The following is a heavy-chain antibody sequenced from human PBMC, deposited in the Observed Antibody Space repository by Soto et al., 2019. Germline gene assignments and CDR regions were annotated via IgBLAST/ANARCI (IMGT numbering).Heavy chain of an antibody. CDR3: ARWTTYDFWSGRAPFDP. CDR2: MNPNSGNT. D-gene: IGHD3-3*01. V-gene: IGHV1-8*01. Sequence: QVQLVQSGAEVKKPGASVKVSCKASGYTFTSYDINWVRQATGQGLEWMGWMNPNSGNTGYAQKFQGRVTMTRNTSISTAYMELSSLRSEDTAVYYCARWTTYDFWSGRAPFDPWGQGTLVTVSS. CDR1: GYTFTSYD. J-gene: IGHJ5*02.